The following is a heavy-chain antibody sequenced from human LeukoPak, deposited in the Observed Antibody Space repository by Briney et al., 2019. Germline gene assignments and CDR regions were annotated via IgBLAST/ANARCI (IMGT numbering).Heavy chain of an antibody. CDR3: ARRGYCSSTSCYTGNYYYMDV. CDR1: GYSFTSYW. J-gene: IGHJ6*03. CDR2: IYPGDSDT. D-gene: IGHD2-2*02. Sequence: PGESLTISCKGSGYSFTSYWIGWVRQMPGKGLEWMGIIYPGDSDTRYSPSFQGQVTISADKSISTAYLQWSSLKASDTAMYYCARRGYCSSTSCYTGNYYYMDVWGKGTTVTVSS. V-gene: IGHV5-51*01.